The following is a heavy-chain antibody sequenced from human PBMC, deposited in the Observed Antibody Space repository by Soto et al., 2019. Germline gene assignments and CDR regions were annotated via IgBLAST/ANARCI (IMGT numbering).Heavy chain of an antibody. Sequence: GGSQRLSCAASGFTFSGSAMHWVRQASGKGLEWVGRIRSKANSYATAYAASVKGRFTISRDDSKNTAYLQMNSLKTEDTAVYYCTTSPLYSGSTSGGYWGQGTLVTVSS. CDR3: TTSPLYSGSTSGGY. CDR2: IRSKANSYAT. CDR1: GFTFSGSA. V-gene: IGHV3-73*01. D-gene: IGHD1-26*01. J-gene: IGHJ4*02.